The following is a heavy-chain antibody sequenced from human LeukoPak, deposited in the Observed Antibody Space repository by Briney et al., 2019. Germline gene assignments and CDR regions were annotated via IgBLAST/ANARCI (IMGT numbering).Heavy chain of an antibody. Sequence: GGSLRLSCAASGFTFSSFSMNWVRQAPGQGLEWFSSISSSSSYIYYADSVKGRFTISRDNSKNTLYLQMNSLRAEDTAVYYCARDLSDYVWGSYRWNYFDYWGQGTLVTVSS. D-gene: IGHD3-16*02. V-gene: IGHV3-21*01. J-gene: IGHJ4*02. CDR1: GFTFSSFS. CDR3: ARDLSDYVWGSYRWNYFDY. CDR2: ISSSSSYI.